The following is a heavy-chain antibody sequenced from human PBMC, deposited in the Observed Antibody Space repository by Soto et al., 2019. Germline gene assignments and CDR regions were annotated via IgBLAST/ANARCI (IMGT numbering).Heavy chain of an antibody. CDR3: AREASLKYYYDSSGFEDAFDI. CDR2: INPNSGGT. J-gene: IGHJ3*02. V-gene: IGHV1-2*04. CDR1: GYTFTGYY. D-gene: IGHD3-22*01. Sequence: ASVKVSCKASGYTFTGYYMHWVRQAPGQGLEWMGWINPNSGGTNYAQKFQGWVTMTRDTSISTAYMELSRLRSDDTAVYYCAREASLKYYYDSSGFEDAFDIWGQGXMVTV.